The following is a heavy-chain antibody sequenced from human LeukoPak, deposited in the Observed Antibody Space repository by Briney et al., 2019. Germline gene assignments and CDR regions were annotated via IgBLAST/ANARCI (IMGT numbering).Heavy chain of an antibody. Sequence: SQTLSLTCAVSGGSISSGGYSWSWIRQPPGKGLEWIGSIYYSGSTYYNPSLKSRVTISVDTSKNQFSLKLSSVTAADTAVYYCAGRARGALRSAFDIWGQGTMVTVSS. CDR1: GGSISSGGYS. J-gene: IGHJ3*02. CDR2: IYYSGST. D-gene: IGHD3-10*01. V-gene: IGHV4-30-2*03. CDR3: AGRARGALRSAFDI.